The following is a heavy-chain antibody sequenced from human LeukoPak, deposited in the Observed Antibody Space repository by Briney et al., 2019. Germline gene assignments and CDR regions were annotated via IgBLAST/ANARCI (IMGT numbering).Heavy chain of an antibody. CDR3: AKDSNYYDSSGYYGVEYYYYYMDV. CDR2: ISSSGGTT. CDR1: GFTFSSYA. V-gene: IGHV3-23*01. D-gene: IGHD3-22*01. Sequence: PGGSLRLSCAASGFTFSSYAMSWVRQAPGKGLEWVSSISSSGGTTYYADSVKGRFTISRDNSKNTLYLQMNSLRAEDTAVYYCAKDSNYYDSSGYYGVEYYYYYMDVWGKGTTVTISS. J-gene: IGHJ6*03.